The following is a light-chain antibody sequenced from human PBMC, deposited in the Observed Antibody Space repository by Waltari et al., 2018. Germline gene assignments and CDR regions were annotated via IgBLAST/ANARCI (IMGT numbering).Light chain of an antibody. CDR3: SSYTNAVL. Sequence: QSALTQPASVSGSPGQSITISCTGTSSDVGGYNYVSWYQQHPGKAPKLKIYDVSNRPSGVSNRFSGSKSGNTASLTISGLQAEDEADYYCSSYTNAVLFGGGTKLTVL. CDR2: DVS. J-gene: IGLJ2*01. CDR1: SSDVGGYNY. V-gene: IGLV2-14*03.